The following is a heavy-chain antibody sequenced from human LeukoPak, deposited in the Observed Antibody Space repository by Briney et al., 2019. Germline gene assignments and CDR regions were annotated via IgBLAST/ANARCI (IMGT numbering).Heavy chain of an antibody. CDR3: ARGALHVFDY. Sequence: GGSLRLSCVASGFTFSDYEINWVRQAPGKGLEWVSRISTSGSTTYYADSVKGRFTISRDNAKNSLFLQMNTLTDEDTAVYYCARGALHVFDYWGQGTPVTVSS. V-gene: IGHV3-48*03. D-gene: IGHD3-10*02. CDR1: GFTFSDYE. CDR2: ISTSGSTT. J-gene: IGHJ4*02.